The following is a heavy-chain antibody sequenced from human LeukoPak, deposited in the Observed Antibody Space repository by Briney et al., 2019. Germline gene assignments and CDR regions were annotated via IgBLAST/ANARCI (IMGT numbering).Heavy chain of an antibody. V-gene: IGHV4-61*01. J-gene: IGHJ4*02. CDR1: GGSISSSSYY. Sequence: SETLSLTCTVSGGSISSSSYYWSWIRQPPGKGLEWIGYIYYSGSTNYNPSLKSRVTISVDTSKNQFSLKLSSVTAADTAAYYCARVRKSDTAPDYWGQGTLVTVSS. D-gene: IGHD5-18*01. CDR3: ARVRKSDTAPDY. CDR2: IYYSGST.